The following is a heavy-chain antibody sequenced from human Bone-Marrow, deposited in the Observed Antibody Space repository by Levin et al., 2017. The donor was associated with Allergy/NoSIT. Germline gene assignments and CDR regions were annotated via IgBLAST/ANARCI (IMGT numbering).Heavy chain of an antibody. Sequence: GGSLRLSCAVSGFTFSDDYMNWIRQSPGKGLEWVAYISSSGSNIFYADSVKGRFTISRDNAKNSLYLQMNSLRAEDTARYYCAKAGTTVMLDYSYLDVWGEGTAVTVSS. J-gene: IGHJ6*03. CDR3: AKAGTTVMLDYSYLDV. CDR2: ISSSGSNI. D-gene: IGHD4-17*01. CDR1: GFTFSDDY. V-gene: IGHV3-11*01.